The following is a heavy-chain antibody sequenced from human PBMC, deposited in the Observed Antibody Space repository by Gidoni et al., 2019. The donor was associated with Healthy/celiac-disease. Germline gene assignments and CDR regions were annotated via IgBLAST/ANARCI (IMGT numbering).Heavy chain of an antibody. CDR1: GFTFDDYA. J-gene: IGHJ4*02. CDR3: AKGGSYYGPYYFDY. D-gene: IGHD1-26*01. Sequence: EVQLVESGGGLVQPGRSLRLSCAASGFTFDDYAMPWVRQAPGKGLGWVSGIRWNSGSIGYADSVKGRFTISRDNAKNSLYLQMNSLRAEDTALYYCAKGGSYYGPYYFDYWGQGTLVTVSS. CDR2: IRWNSGSI. V-gene: IGHV3-9*01.